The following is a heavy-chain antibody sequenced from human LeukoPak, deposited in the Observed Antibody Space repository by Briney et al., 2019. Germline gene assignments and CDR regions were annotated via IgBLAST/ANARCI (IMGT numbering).Heavy chain of an antibody. CDR1: GFSLTTRGVG. D-gene: IGHD3-22*01. V-gene: IGHV2-5*02. Sequence: GPTLVNPTQPLTLTCAFSGFSLTTRGVGVGWIRQPPGKALEWLALIYWDDDKSYNPSRKSRLTITKDTSKKQVVLTVTNLDPVDTATYYCARLAYYDNSGSSRPFDIWGQGTRVTVSS. CDR3: ARLAYYDNSGSSRPFDI. J-gene: IGHJ3*02. CDR2: IYWDDDK.